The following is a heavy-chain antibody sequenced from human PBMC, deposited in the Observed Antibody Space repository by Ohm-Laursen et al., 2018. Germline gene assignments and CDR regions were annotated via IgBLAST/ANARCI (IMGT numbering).Heavy chain of an antibody. V-gene: IGHV3-7*01. J-gene: IGHJ4*02. Sequence: SLRLSCAASGFTLFSYSMNWVRQAPGKGLEWVANIKEDGSEKYYLDSVKGRFTISRDNAKNSLYLQMSSLRAEDTAVYYCVRDGGSWLYWGQGTLVTVSS. CDR1: GFTLFSYS. CDR3: VRDGGSWLY. CDR2: IKEDGSEK. D-gene: IGHD6-13*01.